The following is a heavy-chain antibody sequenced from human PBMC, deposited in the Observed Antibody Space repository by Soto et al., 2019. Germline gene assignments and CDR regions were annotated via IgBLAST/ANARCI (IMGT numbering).Heavy chain of an antibody. D-gene: IGHD1-1*01. CDR3: AHRRSDWNDHGAFDI. CDR1: GFSLSTSGVG. V-gene: IGHV2-5*02. CDR2: IHWDDDN. Sequence: QITLKESGPTLVKPTQTLTLTCTSSGFSLSTSGVGVGCIRLPPGKALDWLTLIHWDDDNRYSPSLKSRISSTKDTSKTQVVLTMTNMDPVDTATYYCAHRRSDWNDHGAFDIWGQGTMVTVSS. J-gene: IGHJ3*02.